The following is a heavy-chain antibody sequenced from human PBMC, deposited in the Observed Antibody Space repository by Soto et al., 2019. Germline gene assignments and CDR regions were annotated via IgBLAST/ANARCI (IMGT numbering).Heavy chain of an antibody. CDR1: GGSISSSSYY. CDR3: AIPVHDSSGYYPNWYFDL. D-gene: IGHD3-22*01. V-gene: IGHV4-39*01. J-gene: IGHJ2*01. Sequence: QLQLQESGPGLVKPSETLSLTCTVSGGSISSSSYYWGWIRQPPGKGLEWIGSIYYSGSTYYNPSLKSRVTISVDTSKNQFSLKLSSVTAADTAVYYCAIPVHDSSGYYPNWYFDLWGRGTLVTVSS. CDR2: IYYSGST.